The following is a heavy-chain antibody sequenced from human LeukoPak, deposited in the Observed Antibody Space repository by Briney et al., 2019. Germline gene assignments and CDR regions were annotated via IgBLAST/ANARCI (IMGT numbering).Heavy chain of an antibody. D-gene: IGHD6-19*01. CDR2: IIPIFGTA. J-gene: IGHJ4*02. Sequence: GASVKVSCKASGGTFSSYAISWVRQAPGQGLEWMGGIIPIFGTANYAQKFQGRVTITADKSTSTAYMELSSLRSEDTAVYYCARGPTYSSGWYPYYFDYWGQGTLVTVSS. CDR3: ARGPTYSSGWYPYYFDY. V-gene: IGHV1-69*06. CDR1: GGTFSSYA.